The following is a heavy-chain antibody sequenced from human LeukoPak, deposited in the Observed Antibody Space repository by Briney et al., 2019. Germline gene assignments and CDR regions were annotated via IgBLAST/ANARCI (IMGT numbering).Heavy chain of an antibody. J-gene: IGHJ3*02. CDR2: ISGSGGST. Sequence: GGSLRLSCAASGFTFSSYAMSWVRQAPGKGLEWVSAISGSGGSTYYADSVKGRFTISRDNSKNTLYLQMNSLRAEDTAVYYCARDGAYDYGGTQAGVDAFDIWGQGTMVTVSS. V-gene: IGHV3-23*01. CDR1: GFTFSSYA. CDR3: ARDGAYDYGGTQAGVDAFDI. D-gene: IGHD4-23*01.